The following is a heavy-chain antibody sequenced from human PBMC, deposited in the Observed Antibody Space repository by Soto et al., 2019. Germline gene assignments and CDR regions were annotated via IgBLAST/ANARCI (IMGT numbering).Heavy chain of an antibody. CDR1: GYTFSGYY. V-gene: IGHV1-2*02. Sequence: QEPLVQSGAEVKKPGASVKVSCKASGYTFSGYYIHWLRQAPGQGLEWMGWINPNSGGTNYAQKLQGRVTVTRDTPTSTAYMELSRLTSDDTAVYYCARSLTEGYCTITGCYTRPLYGMDVWGQGTTVTVSS. J-gene: IGHJ6*02. CDR3: ARSLTEGYCTITGCYTRPLYGMDV. CDR2: INPNSGGT. D-gene: IGHD2-2*02.